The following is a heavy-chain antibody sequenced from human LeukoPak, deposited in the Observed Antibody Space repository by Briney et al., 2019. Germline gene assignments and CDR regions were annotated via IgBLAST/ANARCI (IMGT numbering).Heavy chain of an antibody. CDR1: GGSISSSS. CDR2: IWYSGDT. CDR3: ARGDHSPHYHYAMGV. J-gene: IGHJ6*02. D-gene: IGHD2-21*01. Sequence: PSETLSLTCTVSGGSISSSSWSWVRQDPGKRLEWIGFIWYSGDTDYNPSLRSRVTISVDTSKNQFSLKLNSVTAADTAVYYCARGDHSPHYHYAMGVWGQGITVTVSS. V-gene: IGHV4-59*01.